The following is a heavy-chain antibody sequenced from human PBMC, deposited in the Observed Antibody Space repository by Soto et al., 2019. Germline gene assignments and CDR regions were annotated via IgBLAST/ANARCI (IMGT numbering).Heavy chain of an antibody. Sequence: GASVKVSCKVSGYTLTELSMHWVRQAPGQGLEWMGGIIPIFGTANYAQKFQGRVTITADESTSTAYMELSSLRSEDTAVYYCARGDGYNLNGVNLPTWGQGTLVTVSS. CDR3: ARGDGYNLNGVNLPT. CDR2: IIPIFGTA. V-gene: IGHV1-69*13. D-gene: IGHD5-12*01. J-gene: IGHJ5*02. CDR1: GYTLTELS.